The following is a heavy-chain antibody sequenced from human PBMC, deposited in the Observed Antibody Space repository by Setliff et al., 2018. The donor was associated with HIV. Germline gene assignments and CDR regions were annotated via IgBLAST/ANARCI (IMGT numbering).Heavy chain of an antibody. J-gene: IGHJ4*02. CDR3: ARHGQRSYYDTFDY. V-gene: IGHV4-39*01. CDR1: GVSISSTSYY. CDR2: IYYSGST. Sequence: SETLSLTCTVSGVSISSTSYYWGWVRQPPGKGLEWIGSIYYSGSTYYNPSLKGRVTISVDTSKNQFSLNVTSVIAEDTAFYYCARHGQRSYYDTFDYWGQGTLVTVSS. D-gene: IGHD1-26*01.